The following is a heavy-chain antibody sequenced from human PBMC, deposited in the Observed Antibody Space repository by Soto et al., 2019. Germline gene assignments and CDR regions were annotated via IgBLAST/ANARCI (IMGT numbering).Heavy chain of an antibody. CDR1: GFTFSSYG. CDR2: ISYDGINK. CDR3: AKSVYNWNDGFFDY. Sequence: QVQLVESGGGVVQPGRSLRLSCAASGFTFSSYGIHWVRQAPGKGLEWVSVISYDGINKYYADSVKGRFPISRDNSENTLYLQINSLRAEDTAVYYCAKSVYNWNDGFFDYWGQGTLVTVSS. D-gene: IGHD1-1*01. V-gene: IGHV3-30*18. J-gene: IGHJ4*02.